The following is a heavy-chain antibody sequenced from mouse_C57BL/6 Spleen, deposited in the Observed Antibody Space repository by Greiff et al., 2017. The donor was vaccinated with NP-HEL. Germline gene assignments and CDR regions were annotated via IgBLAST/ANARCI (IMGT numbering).Heavy chain of an antibody. CDR1: GFTFSSYA. D-gene: IGHD2-4*01. CDR2: ISDGGSYT. CDR3: ARDRELYDYDVGFDY. Sequence: EVQGVESGGGLVKPGGSLKLSCAASGFTFSSYAMSWVRQTPEKRLEWVATISDGGSYTYYPDNVKGRFTISRDNAKNNLYLQMSHLKSEDTAMYYCARDRELYDYDVGFDYWGQGTTLTVSS. V-gene: IGHV5-4*01. J-gene: IGHJ2*01.